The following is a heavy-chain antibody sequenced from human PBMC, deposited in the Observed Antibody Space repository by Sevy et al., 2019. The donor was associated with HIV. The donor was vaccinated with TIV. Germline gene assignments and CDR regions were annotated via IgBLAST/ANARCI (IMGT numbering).Heavy chain of an antibody. J-gene: IGHJ4*02. D-gene: IGHD1-26*01. Sequence: GGSLRLSCAASGFSFRTYAMHWVRQAPGKGLEWVAGIWYDGSNENHADSVKGGFTISRDNSKNTLYLQMNSLVAEDTAVYYCVKDVGVGSTRRYADYWGQGTLVTVSS. CDR1: GFSFRTYA. V-gene: IGHV3-33*06. CDR3: VKDVGVGSTRRYADY. CDR2: IWYDGSNE.